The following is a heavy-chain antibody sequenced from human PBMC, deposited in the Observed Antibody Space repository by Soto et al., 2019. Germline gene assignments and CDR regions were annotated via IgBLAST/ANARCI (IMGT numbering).Heavy chain of an antibody. CDR3: ARDGGDIVVVPAAITPGEGVSASPYYYYYMDV. J-gene: IGHJ6*03. CDR1: GFTFSSYS. Sequence: GGSLRLSCAASGFTFSSYSMNWVRQAPGKGLEWVSSISSSSSYIYYADSVKGRFTISRDNAKNSLYLQMNSLRAEDTAVYYCARDGGDIVVVPAAITPGEGVSASPYYYYYMDVWGKGTTVTVSS. CDR2: ISSSSSYI. D-gene: IGHD2-2*02. V-gene: IGHV3-21*01.